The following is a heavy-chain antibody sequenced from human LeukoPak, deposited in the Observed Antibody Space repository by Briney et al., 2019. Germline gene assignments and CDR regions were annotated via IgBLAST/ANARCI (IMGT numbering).Heavy chain of an antibody. CDR2: IYYSGST. CDR3: ARDPDPEWYSSSWYTPRYFDY. CDR1: GGSISSYY. V-gene: IGHV4-59*12. Sequence: PLETLSLTCTVSGGSISSYYWSWIRQPPGKGLEWIGYIYYSGSTNYNPSLKSRVTISVDTSKNQFSLKLSSVTAADTAVYYCARDPDPEWYSSSWYTPRYFDYWGQGTLVTVSS. J-gene: IGHJ4*02. D-gene: IGHD6-13*01.